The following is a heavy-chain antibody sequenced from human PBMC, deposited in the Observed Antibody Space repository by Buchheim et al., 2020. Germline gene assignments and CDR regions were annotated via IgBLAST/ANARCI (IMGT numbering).Heavy chain of an antibody. V-gene: IGHV7-4-1*02. J-gene: IGHJ6*03. CDR2: INTDTGNP. CDR1: GYTFTSYA. D-gene: IGHD3-3*01. CDR3: ARAPSYYDFWSGLMPPDYYYYMDV. Sequence: QVQLVQSGSELKKPGASVKVSCKASGYTFTSYAMNWVRQAPGQGLEWMGWINTDTGNPTYAQGFTGRFVFSLDTSVSTAYLQISSLKAEDTAVYYCARAPSYYDFWSGLMPPDYYYYMDVWGKGTT.